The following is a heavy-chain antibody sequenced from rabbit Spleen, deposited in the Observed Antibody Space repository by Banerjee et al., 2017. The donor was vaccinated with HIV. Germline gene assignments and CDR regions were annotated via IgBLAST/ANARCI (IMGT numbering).Heavy chain of an antibody. D-gene: IGHD2-1*01. CDR3: ARALATVTMMITPFNL. J-gene: IGHJ4*01. V-gene: IGHV1S40*01. Sequence: QSLEESGGDLVKPEGSLTLTCTASGFSFSSSYYMCWVRQAPGKGLVWIACIDSGSSGFTYFASWAKGRFTISKTSSTTVTLHLTSLTAADTATYFCARALATVTMMITPFNLWGQGTLVTVS. CDR1: GFSFSSSYY. CDR2: IDSGSSGFT.